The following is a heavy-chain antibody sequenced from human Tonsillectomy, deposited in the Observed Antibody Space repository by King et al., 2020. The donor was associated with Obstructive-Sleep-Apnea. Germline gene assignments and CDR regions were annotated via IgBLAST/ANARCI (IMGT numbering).Heavy chain of an antibody. Sequence: QLQESGPGLVKPSETLSLTCAVSGGPFSPYYWSWIRQPPGKGLVWIGYFFSTGNTKYNPSLKSRVSISVDTSKNQFSLQLSSVTAAETAVYYCAGEGGGYRFDFWGQGTLVTVSS. J-gene: IGHJ4*02. D-gene: IGHD3-16*01. CDR3: AGEGGGYRFDF. V-gene: IGHV4-59*01. CDR1: GGPFSPYY. CDR2: FFSTGNT.